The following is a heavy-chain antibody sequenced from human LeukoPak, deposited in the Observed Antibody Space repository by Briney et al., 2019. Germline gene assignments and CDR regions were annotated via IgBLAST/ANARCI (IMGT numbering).Heavy chain of an antibody. V-gene: IGHV3-74*01. D-gene: IGHD4-17*01. CDR2: INSDGSSI. Sequence: GGSLRLSCAASGFTFSSYWMHWVRQAPGKGLVWVSRINSDGSSINYADSVKGRFTISRDNAKNTLYLQMNSLRAEDTAVYYCAREAGGYYINWFDPWGQGTLVTVSS. J-gene: IGHJ5*02. CDR3: AREAGGYYINWFDP. CDR1: GFTFSSYW.